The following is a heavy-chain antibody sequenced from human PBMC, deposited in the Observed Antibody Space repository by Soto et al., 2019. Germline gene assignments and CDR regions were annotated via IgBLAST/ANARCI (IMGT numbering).Heavy chain of an antibody. CDR1: GGSISSGGYY. J-gene: IGHJ4*02. Sequence: SETLSLTCTVSGGSISSGGYYWSWIRQHPGKGLEWIGYIYYSGSTYYNPSLKSRVTISVDTSKNQFSLKLSSVTAADTAVYYCAREGYCSGGSCYYFDYWGQGTLVTVSS. V-gene: IGHV4-31*03. CDR3: AREGYCSGGSCYYFDY. CDR2: IYYSGST. D-gene: IGHD2-15*01.